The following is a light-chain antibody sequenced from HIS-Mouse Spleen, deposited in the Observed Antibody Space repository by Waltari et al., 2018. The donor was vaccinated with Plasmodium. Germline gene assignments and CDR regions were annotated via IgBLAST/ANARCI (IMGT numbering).Light chain of an antibody. J-gene: IGKJ5*01. CDR2: AAS. V-gene: IGKV1-9*01. CDR1: QGISSY. Sequence: DIQLTQSPSSLSASVGDRATISCRASQGISSYLAWYQQKPGKAPKLLIYAASTWQSGIPSRFSGSGSGTEFTLTISSLQPEDFATYYCQQLNSYPITFGPGTQLEIK. CDR3: QQLNSYPIT.